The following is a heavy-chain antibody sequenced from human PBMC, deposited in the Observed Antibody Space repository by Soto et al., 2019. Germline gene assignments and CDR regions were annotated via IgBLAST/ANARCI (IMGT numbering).Heavy chain of an antibody. J-gene: IGHJ6*03. CDR1: GGSFSGYY. CDR2: INHSGST. V-gene: IGHV4-34*01. D-gene: IGHD3-3*01. CDR3: ARDKKGHYDFWSGRVYYYYMHV. Sequence: QVQLQQWGAGLLKPSETLSLTCAVYGGSFSGYYWSWIRQPPGKGLEWIGEINHSGSTNYNPSLKSRVTISVDTSKNQFSLKLSSVTAADTAVYYCARDKKGHYDFWSGRVYYYYMHVWGKGTTVTVSS.